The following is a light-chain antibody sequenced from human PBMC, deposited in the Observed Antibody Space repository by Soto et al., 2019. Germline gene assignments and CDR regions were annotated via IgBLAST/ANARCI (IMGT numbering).Light chain of an antibody. Sequence: EIVLTQSPVTLSLSPGERATLSCRASESVSDYIAWYQQKPGQPPRLVIYDTSNRATGVPARFSGSGSGTDFTLTISSLEPEDFAVYYCQQRTNWLTFGGGTKVELK. V-gene: IGKV3-11*01. CDR2: DTS. CDR1: ESVSDY. CDR3: QQRTNWLT. J-gene: IGKJ4*01.